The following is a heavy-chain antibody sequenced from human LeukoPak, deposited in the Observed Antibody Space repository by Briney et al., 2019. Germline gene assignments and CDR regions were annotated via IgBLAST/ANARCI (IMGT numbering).Heavy chain of an antibody. J-gene: IGHJ4*02. CDR2: INHSGST. CDR1: GGSFSGYY. D-gene: IGHD5-12*01. CDR3: ARARTGGGYVDPYYFDY. V-gene: IGHV4-34*01. Sequence: SETLSLTCAVYGGSFSGYYWSWIRQPPGKGLEWIGEINHSGSTNYNPSLKSRVTISVDTSKNQSSLKLSSVTAADTAVYYCARARTGGGYVDPYYFDYWGQGTLVTVSS.